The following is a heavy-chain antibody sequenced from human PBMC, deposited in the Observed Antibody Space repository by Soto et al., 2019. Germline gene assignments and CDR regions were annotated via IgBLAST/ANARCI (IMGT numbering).Heavy chain of an antibody. CDR2: IIPIFGTA. CDR3: ARDGGRHSGGIDY. V-gene: IGHV1-69*01. CDR1: GGTLSSYS. J-gene: IGHJ4*02. Sequence: HVQPVQSGAEVKKPGSSVKVFCKASGGTLSSYSINWVRQAPGQGLEWMGEIIPIFGTANYAQKFQGRVTITADESTSTAYMELSSLRSEDTAVYYCARDGGRHSGGIDYWGQGTLVTVSS. D-gene: IGHD1-26*01.